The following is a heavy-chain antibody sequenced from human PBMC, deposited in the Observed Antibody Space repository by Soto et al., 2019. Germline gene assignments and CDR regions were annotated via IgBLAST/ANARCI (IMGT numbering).Heavy chain of an antibody. J-gene: IGHJ4*02. CDR1: GVSISSISYY. CDR2: IYYSGST. V-gene: IGHV4-39*01. CDR3: ARQRLVYYDFWNGLNKPAY. Sequence: ENLPLTCPVSGVSISSISYYWGWIRQPPGKGLEWIGSIYYSGSTYYNPSLKSRVTISVDTSKNQFSLKLSSVTAADTAVYYGARQRLVYYDFWNGLNKPAYWAQGSSVTVA. D-gene: IGHD3-3*01.